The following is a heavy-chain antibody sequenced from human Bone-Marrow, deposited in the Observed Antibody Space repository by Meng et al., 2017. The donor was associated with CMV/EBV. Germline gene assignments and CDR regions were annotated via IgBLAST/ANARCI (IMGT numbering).Heavy chain of an antibody. CDR3: ARGVAESLGWEMGY. D-gene: IGHD1-26*01. CDR2: IDSDGRDI. CDR1: GFTLRRYW. J-gene: IGHJ4*02. Sequence: VEVVEFGGGLVQSGGFLRFSCAVFGFTLRRYWMHWVRQAPGKGLEWVSRIDSDGRDITYADSVRGRFTISRDDAKNTLYLQMNSLRVEDTAVYYCARGVAESLGWEMGYWGQGTLVTVSS. V-gene: IGHV3-74*03.